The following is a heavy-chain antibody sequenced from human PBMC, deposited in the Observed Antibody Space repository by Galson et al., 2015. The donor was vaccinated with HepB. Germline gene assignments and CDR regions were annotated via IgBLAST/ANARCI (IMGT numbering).Heavy chain of an antibody. CDR3: AIDSHNYVDDY. CDR1: GFTVSNNY. CDR2: IHSGGNT. V-gene: IGHV3-66*02. J-gene: IGHJ4*02. Sequence: SLRLSCAASGFTVSNNYMSWVRQAPGKGLEWVSVIHSGGNTYYADSVKGRFTISRDNSKNTLYLQMNSLRVEDTAVYYCAIDSHNYVDDYWGQGTLVTVSS. D-gene: IGHD4-11*01.